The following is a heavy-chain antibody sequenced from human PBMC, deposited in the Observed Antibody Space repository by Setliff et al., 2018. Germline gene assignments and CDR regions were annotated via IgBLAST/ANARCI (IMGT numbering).Heavy chain of an antibody. J-gene: IGHJ4*02. Sequence: GGSLRLSCAASGFTFSSFAMSWVRQGPGKGLEWVSGISGSGGSTYYADSVKGRFTISRDNSKNTLYLQMNSLRADDTATYYCAKDDQIRGHNLDYWGQGTLVTVSS. D-gene: IGHD3-10*01. CDR3: AKDDQIRGHNLDY. V-gene: IGHV3-23*01. CDR1: GFTFSSFA. CDR2: ISGSGGST.